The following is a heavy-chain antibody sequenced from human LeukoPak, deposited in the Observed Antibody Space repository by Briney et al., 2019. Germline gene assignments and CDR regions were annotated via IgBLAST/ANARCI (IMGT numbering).Heavy chain of an antibody. V-gene: IGHV1-69*05. CDR1: GGTFISYA. J-gene: IGHJ4*02. CDR2: IIPIFGTA. CDR3: AVYGDYLSSVDY. D-gene: IGHD4-17*01. Sequence: SVKVSCKASGGTFISYAISWVRQAPGQGLEWMGRIIPIFGTANYAQKFQGRVTITTDESTSTAYMELSSLRSEDTAVYYCAVYGDYLSSVDYWGQGTLVTVS.